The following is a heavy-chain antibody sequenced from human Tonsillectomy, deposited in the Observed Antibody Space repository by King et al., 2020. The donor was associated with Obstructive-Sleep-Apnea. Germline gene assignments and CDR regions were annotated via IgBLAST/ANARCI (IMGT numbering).Heavy chain of an antibody. CDR1: GLIVSNNY. CDR3: ARLLWNDNAFDS. Sequence: VQLVESGGGLVQPGGSLRLSCAASGLIVSNNYMSLVRQAPGKGLEWVSFIYSGWTPYYADSVKGRFTISRNNSKNTLYLQMNSLRAEDTAVYYCARLLWNDNAFDSWGQGTMVTVSS. CDR2: IYSGWTP. J-gene: IGHJ3*02. V-gene: IGHV3-53*04. D-gene: IGHD1-1*01.